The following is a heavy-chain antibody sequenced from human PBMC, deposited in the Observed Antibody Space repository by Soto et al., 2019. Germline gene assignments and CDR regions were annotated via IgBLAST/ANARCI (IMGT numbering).Heavy chain of an antibody. J-gene: IGHJ4*02. CDR2: ISSSSSTI. CDR3: AGARDGYNMFEY. Sequence: PGGSLRLSXAASGFTFRSYSMNWVRQAPGKGLEWVSYISSSSSTIYYADSVKGRFSISRDNAKNSLYLQMNSLRDEDTAVYYCAGARDGYNMFEYWGQGTLVTVSS. CDR1: GFTFRSYS. V-gene: IGHV3-48*02. D-gene: IGHD5-12*01.